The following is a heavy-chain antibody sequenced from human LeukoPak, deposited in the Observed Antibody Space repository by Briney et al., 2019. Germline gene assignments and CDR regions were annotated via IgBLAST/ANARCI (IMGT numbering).Heavy chain of an antibody. CDR3: AGNYDFWSDYPSY. J-gene: IGHJ4*02. Sequence: GGSLRLSCAASGFTVSSNYITWVRQAPGKGLEWVSVIYSGGGTYYADSVKGRFTISRDNSKNTVFLQTNSLRVEDTAVYSCAGNYDFWSDYPSYWGQGTLVTVSS. D-gene: IGHD3-3*01. V-gene: IGHV3-53*01. CDR1: GFTVSSNY. CDR2: IYSGGGT.